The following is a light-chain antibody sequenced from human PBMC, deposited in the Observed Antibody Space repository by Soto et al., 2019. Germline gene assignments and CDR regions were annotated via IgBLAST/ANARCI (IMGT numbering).Light chain of an antibody. CDR2: DAS. CDR3: QQYKSYPWT. Sequence: DIQMTQSPSTLSASVGDGVTITCRASQTISCWLAWYQQRPGKAPKLLISDASSLRSGVPSRFSGSGSGTEFTLTISSLQPDDFGSYYCQQYKSYPWTFGHGTTVEV. CDR1: QTISCW. V-gene: IGKV1-5*01. J-gene: IGKJ1*01.